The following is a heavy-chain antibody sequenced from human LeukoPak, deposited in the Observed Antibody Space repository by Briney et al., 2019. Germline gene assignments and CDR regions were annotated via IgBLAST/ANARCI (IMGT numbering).Heavy chain of an antibody. D-gene: IGHD4-17*01. CDR2: INAYNGNS. V-gene: IGHV1-18*01. J-gene: IGHJ5*02. Sequence: ASVKVSCKASGYTFTSYGISWVRQAPGQGLEWMGWINAYNGNSNYAQKLQGRVTMTTDTSTSTAYMELRSLRSDDTAVYYCARDHEGLYRYGQDLQEFDPWGQGTLVTVSS. CDR3: ARDHEGLYRYGQDLQEFDP. CDR1: GYTFTSYG.